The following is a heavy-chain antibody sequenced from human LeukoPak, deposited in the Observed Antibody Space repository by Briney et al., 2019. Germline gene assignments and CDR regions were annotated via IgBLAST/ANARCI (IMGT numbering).Heavy chain of an antibody. CDR1: GGTFSSYA. CDR3: ARDGGDYMAEYFQH. Sequence: ASVKVSCKASGGTFSSYAISWVRQAPGQGLEWMGRIIPIFGIANYAQKFQGRVTITADKSTSTAYMELSSLRSEDTAVYYCARDGGDYMAEYFQHWGQGTLVTVSP. V-gene: IGHV1-69*04. CDR2: IIPIFGIA. J-gene: IGHJ1*01. D-gene: IGHD4-17*01.